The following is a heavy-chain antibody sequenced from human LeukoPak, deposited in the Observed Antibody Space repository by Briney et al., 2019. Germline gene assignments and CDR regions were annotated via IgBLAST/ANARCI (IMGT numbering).Heavy chain of an antibody. D-gene: IGHD5-12*01. Sequence: SETLSLTCTVSGGSISSYYWSWIRQPAGKGLEWIGRIYTSGSTNYNPSLKSRVTMSVDTSKNQFSLKLSSVTAADTAVYYCATEPVDIVATTLPEGYWGQGTLVTVSS. J-gene: IGHJ4*02. CDR1: GGSISSYY. CDR3: ATEPVDIVATTLPEGY. V-gene: IGHV4-4*07. CDR2: IYTSGST.